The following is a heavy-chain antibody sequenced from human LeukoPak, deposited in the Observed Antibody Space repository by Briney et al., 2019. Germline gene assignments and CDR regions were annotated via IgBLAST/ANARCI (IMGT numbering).Heavy chain of an antibody. CDR3: ARALGLHEGYYSYMDV. J-gene: IGHJ6*03. Sequence: ASVKVSCKASGYTFTSYGISWVRQAPGQGLEWMGWINAYNGNTNYAQKLQGRVTMTTDTSTSTAYMELRSLRSDDTAVYYCARALGLHEGYYSYMDVWGKGSTVTVSS. CDR2: INAYNGNT. CDR1: GYTFTSYG. V-gene: IGHV1-18*01.